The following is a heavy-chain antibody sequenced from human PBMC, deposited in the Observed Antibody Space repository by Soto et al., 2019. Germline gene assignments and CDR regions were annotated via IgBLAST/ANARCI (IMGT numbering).Heavy chain of an antibody. Sequence: QVQLVQSGAEVKKPGASVKVSCKPSGYTFTTYFLHWVRQAPGQGLEWMGIINPSDGSTTYAQSCRGRVTITRDTSTSTAYMELSSLRSEDTAVYYCARVPTGRGDYDYWGQGTLVTVSS. CDR1: GYTFTTYF. D-gene: IGHD3-10*01. V-gene: IGHV1-46*01. CDR2: INPSDGST. J-gene: IGHJ4*02. CDR3: ARVPTGRGDYDY.